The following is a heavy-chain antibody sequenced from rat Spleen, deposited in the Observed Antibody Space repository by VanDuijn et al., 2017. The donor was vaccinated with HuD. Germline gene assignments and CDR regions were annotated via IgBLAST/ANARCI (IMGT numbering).Heavy chain of an antibody. V-gene: IGHV5-31*01. J-gene: IGHJ3*01. CDR2: IPNGGPNT. CDR1: GFTFNTYW. Sequence: EVQLVESDGGLVQPGRSLKLSCVASGFTFNTYWMTWIRQAPGKGLEWVASIPNGGPNTYYSASVKDRFTISRHNTQNTLYLQMNILRSEDTATYYCTTVIQGHGFAYWGQGTLVTVSS. D-gene: IGHD1-1*01. CDR3: TTVIQGHGFAY.